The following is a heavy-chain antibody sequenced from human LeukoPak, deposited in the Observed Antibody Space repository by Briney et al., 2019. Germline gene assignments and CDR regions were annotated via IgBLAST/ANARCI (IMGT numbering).Heavy chain of an antibody. CDR1: GGSLSSSNW. Sequence: PSGTLSLTCAVSGGSLSSSNWWSWVRQPPGKGLEWIGEIYHSGSTNYNPSLKSRVTISVDKSKNQFSLKLSSVTAADTAVYYCARRTYYYDSSGYKTYYFDYWGQGTLVTVSS. V-gene: IGHV4-4*02. CDR2: IYHSGST. CDR3: ARRTYYYDSSGYKTYYFDY. D-gene: IGHD3-22*01. J-gene: IGHJ4*02.